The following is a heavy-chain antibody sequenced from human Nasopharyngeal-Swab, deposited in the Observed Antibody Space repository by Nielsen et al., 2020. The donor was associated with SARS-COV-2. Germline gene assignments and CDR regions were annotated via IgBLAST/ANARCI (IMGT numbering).Heavy chain of an antibody. V-gene: IGHV4-34*01. J-gene: IGHJ4*02. Sequence: GSLRLSCAVYGGSFSGYYWSWIRQPPGKGLEWIGEVNHSGSTYYNPSLKSRVIISVDTSKNQFSLKLNSVTAADTAVYYCARGSMVRGVLFDYWGQGTLVTVSS. CDR2: VNHSGST. D-gene: IGHD3-10*01. CDR3: ARGSMVRGVLFDY. CDR1: GGSFSGYY.